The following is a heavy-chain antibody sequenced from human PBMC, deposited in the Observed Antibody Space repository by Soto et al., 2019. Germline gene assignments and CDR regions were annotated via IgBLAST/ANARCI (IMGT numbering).Heavy chain of an antibody. CDR2: ISGSGGST. CDR1: GFTFSSYA. CDR3: AKDISYYYDSGGYYPSDY. V-gene: IGHV3-23*01. D-gene: IGHD3-22*01. J-gene: IGHJ4*02. Sequence: GGSLRLSCAASGFTFSSYAMSWVRRAPGKGLEWVSAISGSGGSTYYADSVKGRFTISRDNSKNTLYLQMNSLRAEDTAVYYCAKDISYYYDSGGYYPSDYWGQGTLVTVSS.